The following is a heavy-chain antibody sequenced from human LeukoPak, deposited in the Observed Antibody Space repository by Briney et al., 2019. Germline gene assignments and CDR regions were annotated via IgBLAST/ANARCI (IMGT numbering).Heavy chain of an antibody. Sequence: ASVKVSCKASGYTFTSYYMHWVRQAPGQGLEWMGWINPNSGGTNYAQKFQGRVTMTRDTSISTAYMELSRLRSDDTAVYYCATSYSSGWYLLDYWGQGTLVTVSS. CDR2: INPNSGGT. CDR3: ATSYSSGWYLLDY. V-gene: IGHV1-2*02. D-gene: IGHD6-19*01. J-gene: IGHJ4*02. CDR1: GYTFTSYY.